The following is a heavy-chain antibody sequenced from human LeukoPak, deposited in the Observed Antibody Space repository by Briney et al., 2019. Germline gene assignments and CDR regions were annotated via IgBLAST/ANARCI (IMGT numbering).Heavy chain of an antibody. Sequence: GGSLRLSCAASGFTFSDYYMSWIRQAPGKGLEWVSYISSSGSTIYYADSVKGRFTISRDNAKNSLYLQMNSLRAEDTAVYYCARGSPYYYDSSGPGPFGYWGQGTLVTVSS. J-gene: IGHJ4*02. V-gene: IGHV3-11*01. CDR3: ARGSPYYYDSSGPGPFGY. CDR1: GFTFSDYY. CDR2: ISSSGSTI. D-gene: IGHD3-22*01.